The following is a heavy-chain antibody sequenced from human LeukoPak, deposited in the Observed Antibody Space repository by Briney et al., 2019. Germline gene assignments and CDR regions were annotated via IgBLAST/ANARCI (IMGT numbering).Heavy chain of an antibody. Sequence: GGSLRLSCIVSGFTVSTTLMDWVRQAPGKGPEWVSLISADGATVYADSVKGRFTISRDISKNMVYLQMNSLRAEDSAVYYCARDRAVRQSWDEFDLWGRGTLVTVCS. D-gene: IGHD4-17*01. CDR1: GFTVSTTL. CDR3: ARDRAVRQSWDEFDL. J-gene: IGHJ5*02. CDR2: ISADGAT. V-gene: IGHV3-53*05.